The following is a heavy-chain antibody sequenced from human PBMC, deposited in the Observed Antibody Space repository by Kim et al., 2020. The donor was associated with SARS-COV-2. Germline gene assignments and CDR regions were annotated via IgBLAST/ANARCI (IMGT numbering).Heavy chain of an antibody. CDR3: ARGDDSSGYPYFDY. CDR1: GGSISSGSYY. Sequence: SETLSLTCTVSGGSISSGSYYWSWIRQPAGKGLEWIGHIYTSGSTNYNPSLKSRVTISVDTSKNQFSLKLSSVTAADTAVYYCARGDDSSGYPYFDYWGQGTLVTVSS. D-gene: IGHD3-22*01. V-gene: IGHV4-61*09. CDR2: IYTSGST. J-gene: IGHJ4*02.